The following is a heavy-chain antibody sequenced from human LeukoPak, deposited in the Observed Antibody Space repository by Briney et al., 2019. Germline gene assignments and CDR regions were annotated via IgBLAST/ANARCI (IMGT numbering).Heavy chain of an antibody. CDR2: IYHTGDT. V-gene: IGHV4-34*01. J-gene: IGHJ4*02. CDR3: ARGRHRIDYDPRGRSLVHVYFDN. CDR1: GVSFSDCY. D-gene: IGHD3-16*01. Sequence: SETLSLTCGVHGVSFSDCYWGWIRQCPGKGLEWIGEIYHTGDTHYNPSLKSRVTISIDTSKNQFSLNVTSLTAADTSVYYCARGRHRIDYDPRGRSLVHVYFDNWGQGSLVTVSA.